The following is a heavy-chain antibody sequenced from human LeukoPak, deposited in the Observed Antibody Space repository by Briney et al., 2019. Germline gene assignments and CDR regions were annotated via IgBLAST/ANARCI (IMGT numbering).Heavy chain of an antibody. V-gene: IGHV3-7*01. J-gene: IGHJ4*02. CDR3: ARVSPYYYGSGSPEQFDY. CDR1: GFTYSTYW. CDR2: INQDGSEK. D-gene: IGHD3-10*01. Sequence: GGSLRLSCAASGFTYSTYWMSWVRQAPGKGLEWVANINQDGSEKYYVDSVKGRFTISRDNAKNSLFLQMNSLRAEDTAVYYCARVSPYYYGSGSPEQFDYWGQGTLVTVSS.